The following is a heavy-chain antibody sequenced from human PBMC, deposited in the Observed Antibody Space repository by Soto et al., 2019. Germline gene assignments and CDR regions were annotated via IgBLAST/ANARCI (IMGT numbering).Heavy chain of an antibody. Sequence: GESLKISCKASGYTFTSYGISWVRQAPGQGLEWMGWISAYNGNTNYAQKLQGRVTMTTDTSTSTAYMELRSLRSDDTAVYYCARAGLRPGGMGMDVWGQGTTVTVSS. D-gene: IGHD3-16*01. CDR2: ISAYNGNT. J-gene: IGHJ6*02. CDR3: ARAGLRPGGMGMDV. CDR1: GYTFTSYG. V-gene: IGHV1-18*01.